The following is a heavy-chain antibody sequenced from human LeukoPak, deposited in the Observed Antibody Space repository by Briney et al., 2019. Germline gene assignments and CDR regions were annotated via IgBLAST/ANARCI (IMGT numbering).Heavy chain of an antibody. D-gene: IGHD3-10*01. J-gene: IGHJ6*04. V-gene: IGHV1-3*01. CDR2: INAGNGNT. CDR1: GYTFTSYA. Sequence: ASVKVSCKASGYTFTSYAMHWVRQAPGQRLEWMGWINAGNGNTKYSQKFQGRVTITRDTSASTAYMELSSLRSEDTAVYYCARPHVLLWFGPRSGDYYYYYGMDVWGKGTTVTVSS. CDR3: ARPHVLLWFGPRSGDYYYYYGMDV.